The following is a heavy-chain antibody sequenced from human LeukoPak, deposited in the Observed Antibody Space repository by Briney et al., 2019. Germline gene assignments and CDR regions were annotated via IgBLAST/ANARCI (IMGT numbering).Heavy chain of an antibody. CDR1: GYTFTGYY. Sequence: GASVKVSCKASGYTFTGYYMHWVRQAPGQGLEWMGWINPNSGGTNYAQKFRGRVTMTRDTSISTAYVELSRLRSDDTAVYYCARDYYGSGSLDYWGQGTLVTVSS. J-gene: IGHJ4*02. CDR3: ARDYYGSGSLDY. V-gene: IGHV1-2*02. CDR2: INPNSGGT. D-gene: IGHD3-10*01.